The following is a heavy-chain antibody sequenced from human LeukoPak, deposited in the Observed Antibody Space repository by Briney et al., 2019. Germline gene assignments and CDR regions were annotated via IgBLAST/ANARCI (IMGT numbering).Heavy chain of an antibody. Sequence: SVKDSCKASGGTFSSYAISWVRQAPRQGLEWMGGIIPIFGTANYAQKFQGRVTITTDESTSTAYMELSSLRSEDTAVYYCATAYCGGDCYSTDAFDIWGQGTMVTVSS. CDR2: IIPIFGTA. CDR3: ATAYCGGDCYSTDAFDI. J-gene: IGHJ3*02. V-gene: IGHV1-69*05. CDR1: GGTFSSYA. D-gene: IGHD2-21*02.